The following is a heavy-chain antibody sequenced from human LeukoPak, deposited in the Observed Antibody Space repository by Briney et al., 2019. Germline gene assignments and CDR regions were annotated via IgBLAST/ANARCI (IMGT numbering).Heavy chain of an antibody. CDR1: GFTFSSYA. CDR2: ISGSDGST. V-gene: IGHV3-23*01. J-gene: IGHJ4*02. Sequence: PGGSLRLSCAASGFTFSSYAMSWVRQAPGKGLEWVSAISGSDGSTYYADSVKGRFTISRDNSKNTLHLQMNSLRAEDTAVYYCAKSLGVGGYTRYKGFDQWGQGTLVTVSS. D-gene: IGHD3-16*02. CDR3: AKSLGVGGYTRYKGFDQ.